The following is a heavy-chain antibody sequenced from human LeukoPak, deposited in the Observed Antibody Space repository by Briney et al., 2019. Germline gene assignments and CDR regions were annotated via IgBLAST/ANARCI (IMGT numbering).Heavy chain of an antibody. D-gene: IGHD3-10*01. J-gene: IGHJ3*02. CDR2: ISGSGDST. CDR3: GRYYYGSGRRYDAFDI. Sequence: GGSLRLSCAASGFTFSSYWMSWVRQFPGKGLEWVSAISGSGDSTYYADSVKGRFTISRDNSKNTLYLQMNSLRAEDTAVYYCGRYYYGSGRRYDAFDIWGQGTMVTVSS. V-gene: IGHV3-23*01. CDR1: GFTFSSYW.